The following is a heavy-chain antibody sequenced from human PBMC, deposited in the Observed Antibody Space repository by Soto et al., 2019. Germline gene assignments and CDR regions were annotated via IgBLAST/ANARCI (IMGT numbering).Heavy chain of an antibody. J-gene: IGHJ5*02. CDR1: GYKFSTYA. CDR2: ITPNSGYT. CDR3: ATSYDTGFDP. D-gene: IGHD3-9*01. V-gene: IGHV1-18*01. Sequence: QLQLTQSGGEARKPGASVRVSCAASGYKFSTYAIGWLRQAPGQGLEWMGLITPNSGYTNYAQKFQGRLILTTDIPSSTAYMELTSLRYDDTAIYYCATSYDTGFDPWGQGTLVSVS.